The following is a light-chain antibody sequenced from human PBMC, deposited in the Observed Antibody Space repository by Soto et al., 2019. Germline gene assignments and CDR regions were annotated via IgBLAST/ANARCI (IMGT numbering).Light chain of an antibody. V-gene: IGKV3-15*01. CDR2: GAS. CDR3: QQYNNWPPYT. J-gene: IGKJ2*01. Sequence: EIVMTQSPATLSVSPGERATLSCRASQSVSSNLAWYQQQPGQAPRLVIYGASTRATGIPARFSGSGSGTEFTLTISSLQSEDFAVYYCQQYNNWPPYTFGQGTKLEIK. CDR1: QSVSSN.